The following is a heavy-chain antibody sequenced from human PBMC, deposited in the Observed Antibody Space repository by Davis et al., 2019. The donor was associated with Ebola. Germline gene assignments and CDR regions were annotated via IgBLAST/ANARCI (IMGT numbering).Heavy chain of an antibody. CDR3: AREKLRGRDDGSAPFPFDY. J-gene: IGHJ4*02. Sequence: PGGSLRLSCAASGFTFSSYGMHWVRQAPGKGLEWVSYISSSSSYTNYADSVKGRFTISRDNAKNSLYLQMNSLRDEDTAVYYCAREKLRGRDDGSAPFPFDYWGQGTLVTVSS. CDR1: GFTFSSYG. D-gene: IGHD3-10*01. V-gene: IGHV3-21*05. CDR2: ISSSSSYT.